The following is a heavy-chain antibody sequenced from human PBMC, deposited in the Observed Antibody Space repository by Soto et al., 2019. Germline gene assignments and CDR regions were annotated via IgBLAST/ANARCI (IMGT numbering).Heavy chain of an antibody. CDR3: ARDLGSGWSYYYYGMDV. CDR1: GGAFSSYA. V-gene: IGHV1-69*13. Sequence: SVKVSCKASGGAFSSYAISWVRQAPGQGLEWMGGIIPIFGTANYAQKFQGRVTITADESTSTAYMELSSLRSEDTAVYYCARDLGSGWSYYYYGMDVWGQGTTVTVSS. CDR2: IIPIFGTA. D-gene: IGHD6-19*01. J-gene: IGHJ6*02.